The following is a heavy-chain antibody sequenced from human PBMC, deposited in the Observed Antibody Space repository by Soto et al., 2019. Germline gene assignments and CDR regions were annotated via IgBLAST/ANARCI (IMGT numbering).Heavy chain of an antibody. CDR1: GFTLRSYW. J-gene: IGHJ6*02. D-gene: IGHD3-22*01. Sequence: GGSLRLSCAASGFTLRSYWMHWVRQAPGGGLVWVSRIDGSGSNTFYADSVKGRFTISRDNAKNTLFLQMNSLRAEDTAVYYCAKSYYDSSGYYTSPWYYGMDVWGQGTTVTVSS. V-gene: IGHV3-74*01. CDR2: IDGSGSNT. CDR3: AKSYYDSSGYYTSPWYYGMDV.